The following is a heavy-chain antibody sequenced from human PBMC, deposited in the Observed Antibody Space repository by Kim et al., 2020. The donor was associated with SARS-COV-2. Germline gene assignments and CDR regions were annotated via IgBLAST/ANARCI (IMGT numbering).Heavy chain of an antibody. Sequence: GGSLRLSCAASGFIFSSYGMHWVRQAPGKGLEWVAVIWSDGSNKLYADSVKGRFTISGDNSKNTVYLQMNSLRVEDTALYYCARGKSGSFDYWGQRTLVTVSS. J-gene: IGHJ4*02. CDR1: GFIFSSYG. D-gene: IGHD1-26*01. CDR3: ARGKSGSFDY. CDR2: IWSDGSNK. V-gene: IGHV3-33*01.